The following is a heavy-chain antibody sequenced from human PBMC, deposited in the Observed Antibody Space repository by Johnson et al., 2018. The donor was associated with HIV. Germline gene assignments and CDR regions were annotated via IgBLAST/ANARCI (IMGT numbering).Heavy chain of an antibody. V-gene: IGHV3-66*01. CDR1: GFTLSKHA. CDR3: ARDRGWGDAFEI. CDR2: IYSGGNT. J-gene: IGHJ3*02. Sequence: VQLVESGGRVVQPGRSLRLSCAASGFTLSKHAMHWVRQAPGKGLEWVSVIYSGGNTYYADSVKGRFTISRDNAKNSLYLQMNSLRAEDTALYYCARDRGWGDAFEIWGQGTMVTVSS. D-gene: IGHD3-10*01.